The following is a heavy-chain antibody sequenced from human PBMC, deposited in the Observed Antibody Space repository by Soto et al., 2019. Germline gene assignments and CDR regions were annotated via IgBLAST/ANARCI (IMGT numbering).Heavy chain of an antibody. CDR3: ARAASFHIRSPVDY. CDR2: MSYDGSKK. D-gene: IGHD2-21*01. V-gene: IGHV3-30-3*01. CDR1: GFSFSSYP. Sequence: PGGSLRLSCAASGFSFSSYPMHWVRQAPGKGLEWVAVMSYDGSKKYYADSVKGRFTISRDSFKNTLYLHINSLRPEDTAVYYCARAASFHIRSPVDYWGQGTLVTVSS. J-gene: IGHJ4*02.